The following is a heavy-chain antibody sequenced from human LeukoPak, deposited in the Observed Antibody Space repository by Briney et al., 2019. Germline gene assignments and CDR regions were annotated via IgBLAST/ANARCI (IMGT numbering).Heavy chain of an antibody. J-gene: IGHJ4*02. Sequence: GGSLRLSCAASGFTFSSYGMHWVRQAPGKGLEWVAYIQNDGSNEQYADSVKGRFSISRDSSKNILYLQMNSLRAEDTAVYYCAREKASTTGTTDYDYWGQGTLVTVSS. D-gene: IGHD1-1*01. V-gene: IGHV3-30*02. CDR2: IQNDGSNE. CDR3: AREKASTTGTTDYDY. CDR1: GFTFSSYG.